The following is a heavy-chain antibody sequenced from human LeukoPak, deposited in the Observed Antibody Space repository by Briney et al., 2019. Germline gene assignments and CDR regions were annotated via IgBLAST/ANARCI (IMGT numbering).Heavy chain of an antibody. J-gene: IGHJ6*02. V-gene: IGHV4-34*01. CDR1: GGSFSGYY. CDR3: ARDGIGYCSGGSCYEFAHYYYYGMDV. Sequence: SETLSLTCAVYGGSFSGYYWSWIRQPPGKGLEWIGEINHSGSTNYNPSLKSRVTISVDTSKNQFSLKLSSVTAADTAVYYCARDGIGYCSGGSCYEFAHYYYYGMDVWGQGTTVTVSS. CDR2: INHSGST. D-gene: IGHD2-15*01.